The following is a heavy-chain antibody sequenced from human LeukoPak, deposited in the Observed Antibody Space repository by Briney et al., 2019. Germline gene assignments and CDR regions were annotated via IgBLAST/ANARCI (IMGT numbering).Heavy chain of an antibody. Sequence: GGSLRLSCAASGFTFSSYAMHWVRQAPGKGLEWVAFVRSDGINKYHADSVKGRFTISRDNSKNTLYLQMNSLRAEDTAVYYCAKLGKTENHYGSGRFSYYYYMDVWGKGTTVTISS. J-gene: IGHJ6*03. CDR2: VRSDGINK. D-gene: IGHD3-10*01. CDR3: AKLGKTENHYGSGRFSYYYYMDV. V-gene: IGHV3-30*02. CDR1: GFTFSSYA.